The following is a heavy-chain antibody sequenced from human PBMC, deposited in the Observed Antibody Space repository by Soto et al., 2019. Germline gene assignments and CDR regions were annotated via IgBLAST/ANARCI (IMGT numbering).Heavy chain of an antibody. CDR3: ASSPLGYTNPRPYFDQ. Sequence: SETLSLTCTVSGGSVSNGGHYWSWIRQSPGKELESIGYISYSGGPNFNPSLKSRVTISIDMSKNQVSLEVTSVTTADTAVYYCASSPLGYTNPRPYFDQWGQGTQVTRLL. V-gene: IGHV4-61*08. CDR2: ISYSGGP. J-gene: IGHJ4*02. D-gene: IGHD4-4*01. CDR1: GGSVSNGGHY.